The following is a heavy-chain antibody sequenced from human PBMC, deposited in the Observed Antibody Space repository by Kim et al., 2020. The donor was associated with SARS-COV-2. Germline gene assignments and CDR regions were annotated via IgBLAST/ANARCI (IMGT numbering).Heavy chain of an antibody. V-gene: IGHV4-38-2*02. J-gene: IGHJ5*02. Sequence: SETLSLTCTVSGYSISSGYYWGWIRQPPGKGLEWIGSIYHSGSTYYNPPLKSRVTISVDTSKNQFSLKLSSVTAADTAVYYCARDGNPITGTAYNWFDPWGQGTLVTVSS. CDR2: IYHSGST. CDR1: GYSISSGYY. CDR3: ARDGNPITGTAYNWFDP. D-gene: IGHD1-20*01.